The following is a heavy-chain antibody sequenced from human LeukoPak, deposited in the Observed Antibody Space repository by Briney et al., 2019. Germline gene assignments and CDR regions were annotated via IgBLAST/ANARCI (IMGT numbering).Heavy chain of an antibody. Sequence: PGGSLRLSCAASGFTFCRHAMNWVRQAPGKGLECVSAIRFSGESTYYADSVKGRFTISRDNSKNTLYLQMDSLRDEDTDVYYCAKDVGTSGNYSPSDYWGQGTLVTVSS. V-gene: IGHV3-23*01. CDR2: IRFSGEST. J-gene: IGHJ4*02. D-gene: IGHD3-10*01. CDR3: AKDVGTSGNYSPSDY. CDR1: GFTFCRHA.